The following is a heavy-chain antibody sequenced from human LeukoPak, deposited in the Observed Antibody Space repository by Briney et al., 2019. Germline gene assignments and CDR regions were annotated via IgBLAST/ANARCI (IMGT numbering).Heavy chain of an antibody. J-gene: IGHJ4*02. V-gene: IGHV3-30*03. Sequence: GGSLRLSCAVSGFTISSHGMHWVRQAPGKGLEWVAMISYDGNSKYYGDSVKGRFTISRDNSKNTLYLQMNSLRAEDTAVYYCARQSSGWYRYWGQGTLVTVSS. CDR2: ISYDGNSK. CDR1: GFTISSHG. CDR3: ARQSSGWYRY. D-gene: IGHD6-19*01.